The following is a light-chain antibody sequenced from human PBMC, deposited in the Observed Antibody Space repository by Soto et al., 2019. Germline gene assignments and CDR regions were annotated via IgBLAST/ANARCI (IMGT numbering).Light chain of an antibody. J-gene: IGKJ1*01. CDR3: KQYNNWPQT. V-gene: IGKV1-6*01. Sequence: AIQMTQSPSSLSASVGDRVTITCRASQGIRNDLGWYQQKPGKAPKVLIYAASSLQSGVPSRFTGSGSGTDFSLTISSLQHEDFATYYCKQYNNWPQTFGPGTKVDIK. CDR1: QGIRND. CDR2: AAS.